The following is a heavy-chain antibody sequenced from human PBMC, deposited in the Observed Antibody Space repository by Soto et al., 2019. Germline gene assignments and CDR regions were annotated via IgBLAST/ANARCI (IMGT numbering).Heavy chain of an antibody. J-gene: IGHJ4*02. V-gene: IGHV4-31*03. CDR1: GGSISSGGYY. Sequence: QVQLQESGPGLVKPSQTLSLTCTVSGGSISSGGYYWSWIRQHPGKGLEWIGYIYYSGSTYYNPSLTGRVTISVDTSKTQFSLKLRSVTAADTAVYYCARTGERWILGYYFDYWGQGTLVTVSS. D-gene: IGHD2-2*03. CDR2: IYYSGST. CDR3: ARTGERWILGYYFDY.